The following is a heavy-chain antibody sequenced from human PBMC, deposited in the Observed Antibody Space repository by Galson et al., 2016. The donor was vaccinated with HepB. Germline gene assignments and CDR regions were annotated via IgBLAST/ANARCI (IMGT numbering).Heavy chain of an antibody. CDR2: IYYSGST. V-gene: IGHV4-31*03. J-gene: IGHJ5*02. CDR1: GGSISSGAYY. D-gene: IGHD6-13*01. Sequence: TLSLTCTVSGGSISSGAYYWSWIRQHPGKGLEWIGYIYYSGSTYYNPSLKSRVTISIDTSKNQFSLKLSSVTAADTAVYYCARDSRSHGTAAADPWGQGTLVTVSA. CDR3: ARDSRSHGTAAADP.